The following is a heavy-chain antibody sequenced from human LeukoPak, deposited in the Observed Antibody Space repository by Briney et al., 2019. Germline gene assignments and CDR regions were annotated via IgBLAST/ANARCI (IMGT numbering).Heavy chain of an antibody. V-gene: IGHV4-59*01. D-gene: IGHD3-10*01. Sequence: PSGTLSLTCTVSGGSISSYYWSWIRQPPGKGLEWIGYIYYSGSTNYNPSLKSRVTISVDTSKNQFSLKLSSVTAADTAVYYCARGGYGPGSYYVWQNYYYYGMDVWGQGTTVTVSS. CDR2: IYYSGST. J-gene: IGHJ6*02. CDR1: GGSISSYY. CDR3: ARGGYGPGSYYVWQNYYYYGMDV.